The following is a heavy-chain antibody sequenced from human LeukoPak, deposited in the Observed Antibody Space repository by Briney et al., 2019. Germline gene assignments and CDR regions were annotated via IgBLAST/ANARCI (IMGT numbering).Heavy chain of an antibody. CDR2: INHSGST. V-gene: IGHV4-34*01. J-gene: IGHJ5*02. D-gene: IGHD3-10*01. Sequence: SETLSLTCAVYGGSFSGYYWSWIRQPPGKGLEWIGEINHSGSTNYNPSLKSRVTISVDTSKNQFSLKLSSVTAADTAVYYCARHRVRRYYGSGSYSVDMNWFDPWGQGTLVTVSS. CDR1: GGSFSGYY. CDR3: ARHRVRRYYGSGSYSVDMNWFDP.